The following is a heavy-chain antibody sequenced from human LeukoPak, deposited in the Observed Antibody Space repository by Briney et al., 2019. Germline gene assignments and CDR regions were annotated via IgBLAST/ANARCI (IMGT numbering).Heavy chain of an antibody. J-gene: IGHJ4*02. Sequence: SETLSLTCTVSGGSISSYYWSWIRQPPGKGLEWIGYIYYSGSTNYNPPLKSRVTISVDTSKNQISLKLSSVTAADTAVYYCARLVVSSWYHEVLLGRDYWGQGTLVTVSS. CDR2: IYYSGST. V-gene: IGHV4-59*08. D-gene: IGHD6-13*01. CDR3: ARLVVSSWYHEVLLGRDY. CDR1: GGSISSYY.